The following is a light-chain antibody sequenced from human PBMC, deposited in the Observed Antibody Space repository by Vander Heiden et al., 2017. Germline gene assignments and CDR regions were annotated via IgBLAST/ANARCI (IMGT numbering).Light chain of an antibody. J-gene: IGKJ4*01. CDR1: QNMRND. CDR3: LQDASYPLT. V-gene: IGKV1-6*01. CDR2: ADS. Sequence: AVQMTQFPSAVSACVAQSMPITCRASQNMRNDLGWHQQRPGEAPRLLLYADSHLHGAVPLRFSGTQSGREFTLTISGLPPEDFATYYCLQDASYPLTFGGGTKVE.